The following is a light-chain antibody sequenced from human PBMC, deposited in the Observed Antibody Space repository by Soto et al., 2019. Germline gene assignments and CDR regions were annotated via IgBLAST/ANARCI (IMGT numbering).Light chain of an antibody. CDR1: QGIGND. J-gene: IGKJ1*01. Sequence: DIQMTQSPSSLSASVGDRVTITCRASQGIGNDLGWYQQKPGKAPKRLMYAASSLQSGVPSRFSGSGSGTEFTLIISSLHPEDFAIYYCLQQNTYPWTFGQGTKVEIK. V-gene: IGKV1-17*01. CDR2: AAS. CDR3: LQQNTYPWT.